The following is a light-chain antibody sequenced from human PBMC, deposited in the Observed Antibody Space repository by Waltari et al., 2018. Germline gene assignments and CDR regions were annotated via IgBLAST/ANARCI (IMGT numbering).Light chain of an antibody. J-gene: IGLJ2*01. V-gene: IGLV2-23*02. CDR1: TSDGGNSNF. CDR2: EVI. CDR3: CSYVQKDIWL. Sequence: QSALTQPASVSGAPGQSITISCAATTSDGGNSNFLSWYQHHPGKVPKLLIYEVIKRPSNISDRFTGSKSGNTASLSISGLQADDDADYYCCSYVQKDIWLFGRGTKVTVL.